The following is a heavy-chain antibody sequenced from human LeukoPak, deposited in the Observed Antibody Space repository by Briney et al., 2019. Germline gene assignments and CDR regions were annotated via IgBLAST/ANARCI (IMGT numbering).Heavy chain of an antibody. J-gene: IGHJ4*02. Sequence: ASVKVSCKASGYTFTGYYMHWVRQAPGQGLEWMGWINPNSGGTNYAQKFQGRVTMTGDTAISTAYMELSRLRSDDTAVYYCARDLSLAVPVQGYWGQGTLVTVSS. CDR3: ARDLSLAVPVQGY. D-gene: IGHD6-19*01. CDR2: INPNSGGT. V-gene: IGHV1-2*02. CDR1: GYTFTGYY.